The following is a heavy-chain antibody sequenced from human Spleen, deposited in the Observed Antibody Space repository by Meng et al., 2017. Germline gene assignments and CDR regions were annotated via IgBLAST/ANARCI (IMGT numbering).Heavy chain of an antibody. CDR1: GFTFSRYA. CDR2: SSGSGDRT. V-gene: IGHV3-23*01. J-gene: IGHJ3*02. Sequence: GESLKISCAASGFTFSRYAMNWVRQAPGKGLEWVSSSSGSGDRTYYVDSVKGRFTISRDTSKNTVYLQMNSLRVEDTAVYYCARDNHKGTFDIWGQGTMVTVSS. CDR3: ARDNHKGTFDI. D-gene: IGHD2-15*01.